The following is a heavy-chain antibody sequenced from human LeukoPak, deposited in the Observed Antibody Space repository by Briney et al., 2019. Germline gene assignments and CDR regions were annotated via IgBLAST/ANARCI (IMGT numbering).Heavy chain of an antibody. CDR2: ISAYNDNT. Sequence: GASVKVSCKASGYTFTNYGINWVRQAPGQGLEWMGWISAYNDNTNYAQKPQGRVTMTTDTSTSTAYMELRSLRSDDTAVYYCARDHVRGWFDPWGQGTLVTVSS. J-gene: IGHJ5*02. CDR3: ARDHVRGWFDP. D-gene: IGHD3-10*02. CDR1: GYTFTNYG. V-gene: IGHV1-18*01.